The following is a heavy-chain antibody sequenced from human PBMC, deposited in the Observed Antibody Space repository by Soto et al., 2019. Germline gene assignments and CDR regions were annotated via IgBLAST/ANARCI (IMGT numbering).Heavy chain of an antibody. V-gene: IGHV3-48*01. J-gene: IGHJ4*02. Sequence: EVPLVESGGGLVQPGGSLRLSCAASGFTFSSYSMHWVRQAPGKGLEWVSYISTGSSTIYYADSVKGRFTISRDNAKNSLYLQMNSLRAEDTAVYYCARRGGMDYWGQGTLVTVSS. CDR2: ISTGSSTI. D-gene: IGHD3-16*01. CDR1: GFTFSSYS. CDR3: ARRGGMDY.